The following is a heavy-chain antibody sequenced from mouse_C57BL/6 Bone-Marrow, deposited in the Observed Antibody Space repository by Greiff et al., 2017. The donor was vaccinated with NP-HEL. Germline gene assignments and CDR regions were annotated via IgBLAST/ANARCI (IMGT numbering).Heavy chain of an antibody. Sequence: DVKLVESGAGLVKPGGSLKLSCAASGFTFSSYAMSWVRQTPEKRLEWVAYISSGGDYIYYADTVKGRFTISRDNARNTLYLQMSSLKSEDTAMYYCTRAGWLPPWFAYWGQGTLVTVSA. J-gene: IGHJ3*01. CDR3: TRAGWLPPWFAY. CDR1: GFTFSSYA. CDR2: ISSGGDYI. D-gene: IGHD2-3*01. V-gene: IGHV5-9-1*02.